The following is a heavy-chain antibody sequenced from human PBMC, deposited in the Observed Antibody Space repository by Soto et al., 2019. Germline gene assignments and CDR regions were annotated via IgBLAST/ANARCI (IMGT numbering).Heavy chain of an antibody. Sequence: QVQLVESGGGVVQPGRSLRLSCAASGFTFSDYGMHWVRQAPGKGLEWVAGISYDGSNKYYTDSVKGRFTISRDNSKNTLYLQMNSLRAEDTAVYYCANPLHLWSGLDYWGQGTLVTVSS. D-gene: IGHD3-3*02. CDR1: GFTFSDYG. J-gene: IGHJ4*02. CDR3: ANPLHLWSGLDY. CDR2: ISYDGSNK. V-gene: IGHV3-30*18.